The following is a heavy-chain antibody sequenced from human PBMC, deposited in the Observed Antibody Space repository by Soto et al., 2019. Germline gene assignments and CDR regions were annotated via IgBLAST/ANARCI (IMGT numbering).Heavy chain of an antibody. CDR1: GYSFKSYG. Sequence: ASVKVSCKASGYSFKSYGISWVRQAPGQGLEWMGWISAYNGNTNYAQKLQGRVTMTTDTSTSTAYMELRSLRSDDTAVYYCAREEPIVLMAFFNYWGQGTLVTV. J-gene: IGHJ4*02. CDR2: ISAYNGNT. CDR3: AREEPIVLMAFFNY. V-gene: IGHV1-18*04. D-gene: IGHD2-8*01.